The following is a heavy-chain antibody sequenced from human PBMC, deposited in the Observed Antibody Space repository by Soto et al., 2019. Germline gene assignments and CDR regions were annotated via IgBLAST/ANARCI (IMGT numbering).Heavy chain of an antibody. V-gene: IGHV3-33*01. CDR2: IWYDGSKK. CDR3: ARDRVYTSGSSPGAY. J-gene: IGHJ4*02. D-gene: IGHD3-10*01. Sequence: QLQLVESGGGVVQPGRSLRLSCVASGFTFSSYGMHWVRQAPGKGLEWVAVIWYDGSKKYYADSVQGRFTISRDNSKSTLYLQMNSLRAEDTAMYYCARDRVYTSGSSPGAYWGQGILVTVSS. CDR1: GFTFSSYG.